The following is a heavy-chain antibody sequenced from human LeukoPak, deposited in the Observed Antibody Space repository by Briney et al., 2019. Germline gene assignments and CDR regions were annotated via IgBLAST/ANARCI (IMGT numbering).Heavy chain of an antibody. CDR3: ARPYSSGWTDAFDI. Sequence: GGSLRLSCAASGFTFSNDWVAWVRQAPGKGLEWVANIKPDGSEKYYVDSVEGRFTFSRDNAKNSLYLQMNSLRTEDTAVYYCARPYSSGWTDAFDIWGQGTMVTVSS. CDR1: GFTFSNDW. J-gene: IGHJ3*02. CDR2: IKPDGSEK. V-gene: IGHV3-7*01. D-gene: IGHD6-19*01.